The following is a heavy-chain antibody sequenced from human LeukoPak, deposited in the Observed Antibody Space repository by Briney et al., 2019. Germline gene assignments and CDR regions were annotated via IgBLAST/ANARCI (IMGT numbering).Heavy chain of an antibody. CDR3: ARPSRDGYRYTFDY. J-gene: IGHJ4*02. Sequence: PSETLSLTCAVSGGSIGSYYWSWIRQPPGKGLEWIGYIHDSGSTKYNPSLKSRVTMSVDTSRNHLSLKLTSVTAADTAVYYCARPSRDGYRYTFDYWGQGILVTVSS. D-gene: IGHD5-24*01. CDR2: IHDSGST. V-gene: IGHV4-59*01. CDR1: GGSIGSYY.